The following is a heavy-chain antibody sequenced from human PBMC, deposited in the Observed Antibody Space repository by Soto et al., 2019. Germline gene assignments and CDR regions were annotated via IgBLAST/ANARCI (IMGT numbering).Heavy chain of an antibody. Sequence: GGTLRLSCAASGFSFSNAWLSWVRQAPGKGLEWVGRIKSRADGGTTDYTAPVKGRFAISRDDSKNTLYLQMNSLKTEDTAVYYCTTGSTSTKNYWGQGTLVTVSS. CDR3: TTGSTSTKNY. CDR1: GFSFSNAW. D-gene: IGHD3-10*01. CDR2: IKSRADGGTT. J-gene: IGHJ4*02. V-gene: IGHV3-15*01.